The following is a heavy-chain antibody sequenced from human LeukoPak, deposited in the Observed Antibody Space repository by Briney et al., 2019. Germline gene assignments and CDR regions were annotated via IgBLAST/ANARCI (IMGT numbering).Heavy chain of an antibody. D-gene: IGHD2-15*01. CDR2: IHYSARI. CDR1: GYSISSGYY. V-gene: IGHV4-38-2*02. Sequence: PSETLSLTCTVSGYSISSGYYWGWIRQPPGKGLEWIGSIHYSARIYYNPSLKSRLTISPDTSKNQFSLKLSSVTAADTAVYYCARGLPRYCSGGTCYPNYFDYWGQGTLVTVSS. J-gene: IGHJ4*02. CDR3: ARGLPRYCSGGTCYPNYFDY.